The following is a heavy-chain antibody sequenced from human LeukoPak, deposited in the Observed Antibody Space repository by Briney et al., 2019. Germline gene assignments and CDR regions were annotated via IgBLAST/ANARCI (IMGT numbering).Heavy chain of an antibody. V-gene: IGHV4-59*01. Sequence: SETLSLTCTVSGGSTSSYYWSWIRQPPGKGLEWIGYIYYSGSTNYNPSLKSRVTISVDTSKNQFSLKLSSVTAADTAVYYCARDSSLYYYYGMDVWGQGTTVTVSS. CDR1: GGSTSSYY. CDR2: IYYSGST. J-gene: IGHJ6*02. CDR3: ARDSSLYYYYGMDV.